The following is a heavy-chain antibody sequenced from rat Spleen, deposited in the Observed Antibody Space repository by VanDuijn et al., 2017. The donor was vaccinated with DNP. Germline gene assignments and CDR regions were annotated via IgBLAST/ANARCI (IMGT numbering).Heavy chain of an antibody. D-gene: IGHD4-3*01. CDR1: GFTFTDFY. Sequence: EVKLLESGGGLVQPRGSMRLSCATSGFTFTDFYMTWIRQPAGKAPEWVNFIRNKANGYTTEYNPSVRGRFTISRDNSQNMLYLQMNALRAEDTATYYCARAYGSGWGFFDYWGQGVMVTVSS. J-gene: IGHJ2*01. CDR2: IRNKANGYTT. V-gene: IGHV7-7*01. CDR3: ARAYGSGWGFFDY.